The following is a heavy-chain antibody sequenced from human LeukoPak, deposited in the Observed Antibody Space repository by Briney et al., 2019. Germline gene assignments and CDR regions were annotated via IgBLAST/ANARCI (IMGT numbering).Heavy chain of an antibody. CDR3: ARGDHVGYFLDY. V-gene: IGHV3-74*01. CDR2: IYTDGSRA. Sequence: GGSLRLSCAASGFTFSGYWMHWVRQAPGKGLVWVSRIYTDGSRANYADSVWGRFTISRDNAKNTLYLQLDSLRAEDTAVYYCARGDHVGYFLDYWGQGTLVTVSS. J-gene: IGHJ4*02. D-gene: IGHD1-26*01. CDR1: GFTFSGYW.